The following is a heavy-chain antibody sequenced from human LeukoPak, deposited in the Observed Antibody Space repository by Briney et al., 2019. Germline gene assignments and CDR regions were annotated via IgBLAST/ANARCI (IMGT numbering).Heavy chain of an antibody. Sequence: PGGSLRLSCAASGFTFSSYSMNWVRQAPGKGLEWVSYISSSSSTIYYADSVKGRFTISRDNAKNSLYLQMNSLRAEDTAVYYCAGGQPPAALFWSGYYTVLADYWGQGTLVTVSS. D-gene: IGHD3-3*01. CDR2: ISSSSSTI. J-gene: IGHJ4*02. CDR3: AGGQPPAALFWSGYYTVLADY. CDR1: GFTFSSYS. V-gene: IGHV3-48*01.